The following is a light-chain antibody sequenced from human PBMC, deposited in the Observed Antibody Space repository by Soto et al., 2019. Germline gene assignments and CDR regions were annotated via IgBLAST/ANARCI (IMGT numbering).Light chain of an antibody. CDR2: DND. CDR1: SSSIGNNY. J-gene: IGLJ2*01. CDR3: GTWDSSLGAVV. Sequence: QSVLTQPPSVSAAPGQKVIISCSGSSSSIGNNYVSWHQHLPGTAPKLLIYDNDKRPSGIPDRFAGSKSGTSATLGITGLQSGDEADYYCGTWDSSLGAVVFGGGTKLTVL. V-gene: IGLV1-51*01.